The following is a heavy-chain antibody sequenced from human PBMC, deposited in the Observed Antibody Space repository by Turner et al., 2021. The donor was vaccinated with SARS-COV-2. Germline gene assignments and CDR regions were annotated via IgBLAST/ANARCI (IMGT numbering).Heavy chain of an antibody. CDR2: ISSSSTYI. D-gene: IGHD2-2*01. J-gene: IGHJ4*02. Sequence: EVQLVESGGGLVKPGGSLRLSCAASGFTFSSYNMNWVRQAPGKGLEWVSSISSSSTYIYYADSVKGRFTISRDNAKNSLYLQMNSLRAEDTAVYCCAPDCSSATCRDYWGQGTLVTVSS. CDR1: GFTFSSYN. V-gene: IGHV3-21*01. CDR3: APDCSSATCRDY.